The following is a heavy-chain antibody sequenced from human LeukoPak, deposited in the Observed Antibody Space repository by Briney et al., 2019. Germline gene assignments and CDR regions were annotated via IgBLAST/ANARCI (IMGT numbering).Heavy chain of an antibody. Sequence: TGGSLRLSCAASGFRFSSYVMSWVRQAPGKGLEWVSSINWNGGGTDYADSVKGRFTISRDNAKNSLYLQLSSLRPEDTALYYCAKHMRAINTYSFFGLDVWGQGTTVTVSS. V-gene: IGHV3-20*04. J-gene: IGHJ6*02. CDR3: AKHMRAINTYSFFGLDV. CDR2: INWNGGGT. CDR1: GFRFSSYV. D-gene: IGHD3-10*01.